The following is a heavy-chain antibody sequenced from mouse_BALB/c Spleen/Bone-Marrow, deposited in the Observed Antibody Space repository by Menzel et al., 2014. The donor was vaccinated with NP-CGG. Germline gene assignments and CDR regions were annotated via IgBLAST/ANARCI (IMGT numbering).Heavy chain of an antibody. J-gene: IGHJ4*01. Sequence: LQQSGAELVRPGASVKLSCKASGYTFTSYWINWVKQRPGQGLEWIGNIYPSDSYTNYNQKFKDKATLTVDKSSSTAYMQLSSPTSEDSAVYYCTRRYRYDYYAMDYWGQGTSVTVSS. CDR3: TRRYRYDYYAMDY. CDR1: GYTFTSYW. CDR2: IYPSDSYT. D-gene: IGHD2-14*01. V-gene: IGHV1-69*02.